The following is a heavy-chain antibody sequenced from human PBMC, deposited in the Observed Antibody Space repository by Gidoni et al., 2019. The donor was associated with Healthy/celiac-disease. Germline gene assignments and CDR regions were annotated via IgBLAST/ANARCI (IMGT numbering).Heavy chain of an antibody. CDR1: GGSISSGGYY. J-gene: IGHJ4*02. CDR2: IYYSGST. V-gene: IGHV4-31*03. Sequence: QVQLQESGPGLVKPSQTLSLTCTFSGGSISSGGYYWSWIRQPPGKGLEWIGYIYYSGSTYYNPSLKSRVTISVDTSKNQFSLKLSSVTAADTAVYYCARGQEGAFWSGYFCDYWGQGTLVTVSS. D-gene: IGHD3-3*01. CDR3: ARGQEGAFWSGYFCDY.